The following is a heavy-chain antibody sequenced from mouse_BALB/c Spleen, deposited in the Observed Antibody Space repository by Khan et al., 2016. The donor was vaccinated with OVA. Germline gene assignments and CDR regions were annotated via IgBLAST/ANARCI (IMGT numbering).Heavy chain of an antibody. CDR3: ARGLFDV. CDR2: INPYNGDT. CDR1: GYTFTDYY. Sequence: EVQLQQSGPELVKPGASVRMSCRASGYTFTDYYMKWMKQSHGKSLEWIGDINPYNGDTFNNQKFKGKATLTVDKSSSTAYMQLNSLTSEDSAVYYCARGLFDVWGAGTTVTVSS. V-gene: IGHV1-19*01. J-gene: IGHJ1*01.